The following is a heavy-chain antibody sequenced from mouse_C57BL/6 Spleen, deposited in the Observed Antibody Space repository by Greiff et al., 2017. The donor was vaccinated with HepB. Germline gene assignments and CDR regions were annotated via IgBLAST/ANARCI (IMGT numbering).Heavy chain of an antibody. CDR3: ARTATTVSHFDY. CDR2: INPNNGGT. J-gene: IGHJ2*01. V-gene: IGHV1-22*01. CDR1: GYTFTDYN. Sequence: EVKLMESGPELVKPGASVKMSCKASGYTFTDYNMHWVKQSHGKSLEWIGYINPNNGGTSYNQKFKGKATLTVNKSSSTAYMELRSLTSEDSAVYYCARTATTVSHFDYWGQGTTLTVSS. D-gene: IGHD1-1*01.